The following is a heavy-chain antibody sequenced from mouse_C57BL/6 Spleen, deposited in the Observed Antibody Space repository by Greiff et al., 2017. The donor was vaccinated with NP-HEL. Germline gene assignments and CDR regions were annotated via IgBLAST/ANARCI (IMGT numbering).Heavy chain of an antibody. D-gene: IGHD2-4*01. CDR2: IYPRSGNT. Sequence: VQLQQSGAELARPGASVKLSCKASGYTFTSYGISWVKQRTGQGLEWIGEIYPRSGNTYYNEKFKGKATLTAVKSSSTAYMELRSLTSEDSAVYFCARRGDYDYDQDFDYWGQGTTLTVSS. CDR1: GYTFTSYG. V-gene: IGHV1-81*01. J-gene: IGHJ2*01. CDR3: ARRGDYDYDQDFDY.